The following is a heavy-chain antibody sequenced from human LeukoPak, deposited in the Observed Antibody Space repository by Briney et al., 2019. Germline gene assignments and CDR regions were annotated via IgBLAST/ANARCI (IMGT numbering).Heavy chain of an antibody. J-gene: IGHJ4*02. CDR3: ARGLGYSYGPHFEY. V-gene: IGHV4-34*01. Sequence: PSETLSVTCAVYGGSFSGYYWSWIRQPPGKGLEWIGEINHSGSTNYNPSLKSRVTISVDTSKNQFSLKLSSVTAADTAVYYCARGLGYSYGPHFEYWGQGTLVTVSS. CDR1: GGSFSGYY. CDR2: INHSGST. D-gene: IGHD5-18*01.